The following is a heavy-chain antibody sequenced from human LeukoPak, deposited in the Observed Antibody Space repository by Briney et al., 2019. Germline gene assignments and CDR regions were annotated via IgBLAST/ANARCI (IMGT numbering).Heavy chain of an antibody. CDR3: ATYRQIQVPVEF. V-gene: IGHV3-23*01. CDR2: IFPSSDEI. D-gene: IGHD5-18*01. CDR1: GFTFSDFP. J-gene: IGHJ4*02. Sequence: GGSLRLSCAASGFTFSDFPMIWARQPPGKGLEWVSSIFPSSDEIHYADSVKGRFTISRDNSRSTLSLQMDGLRAGDRRAYYCATYRQIQVPVEFWVQGTLVTVSS.